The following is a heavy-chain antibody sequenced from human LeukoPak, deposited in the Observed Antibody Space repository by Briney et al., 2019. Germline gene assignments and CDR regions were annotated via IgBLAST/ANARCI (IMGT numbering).Heavy chain of an antibody. CDR1: GFTFSSYS. J-gene: IGHJ3*02. CDR3: ARDDQTIFGVVNGHRARDAFDI. CDR2: ISSSSSTI. Sequence: GGSLRLSCAASGFTFSSYSMNWVRQAPGKGLEWVSYISSSSSTIYYADSVKGRFTISRDNAKNSLYLQMNSLRAEDTAVYYCARDDQTIFGVVNGHRARDAFDIWGQGTMVTVSS. D-gene: IGHD3-3*01. V-gene: IGHV3-48*04.